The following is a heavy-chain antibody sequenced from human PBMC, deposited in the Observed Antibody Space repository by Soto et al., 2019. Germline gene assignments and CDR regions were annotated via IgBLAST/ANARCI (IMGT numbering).Heavy chain of an antibody. J-gene: IGHJ5*02. CDR1: GFTFSDSW. CDR3: VRGGSNYAS. V-gene: IGHV3-7*01. D-gene: IGHD4-4*01. CDR2: IKPDESEK. Sequence: EVQLVESGGGLVQPGGSLRLSCTASGFTFSDSWMNWVRQAPGKGLEWMARIKPDESEKKYADSVKGRFSISRDNAKNSMYLQMDSLRGEDTAVYYCVRGGSNYASWGQGTLVTVSS.